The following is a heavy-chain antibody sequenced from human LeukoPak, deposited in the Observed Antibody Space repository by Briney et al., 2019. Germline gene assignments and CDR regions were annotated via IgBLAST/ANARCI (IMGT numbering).Heavy chain of an antibody. CDR3: ATGPPRGDTMVRGVMAYIDY. CDR2: FDPEDDET. CDR1: GYTLTELS. Sequence: VASVKVSCKVSGYTLTELSMHWVRQAPGKGLEWMGGFDPEDDETIYAQKFQGRVTMTEDTSTDTAYMELSSLRSEDTAVYYCATGPPRGDTMVRGVMAYIDYWGQGTLVTVSS. V-gene: IGHV1-24*01. D-gene: IGHD3-10*01. J-gene: IGHJ4*02.